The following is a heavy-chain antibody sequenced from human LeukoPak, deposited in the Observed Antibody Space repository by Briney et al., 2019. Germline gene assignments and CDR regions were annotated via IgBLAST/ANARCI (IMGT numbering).Heavy chain of an antibody. CDR2: IYYSGST. J-gene: IGHJ4*02. D-gene: IGHD6-13*01. Sequence: KSSETLSLTCTVSGGSISSYYWSWIRQPPGKGLEWIGYIYYSGSTYYSPSLKSRVTLSVDTSKNQFSLKLSSVTAADTAVYYCARGENPLNLHIAIVDYWGQGTLVTVSS. CDR3: ARGENPLNLHIAIVDY. V-gene: IGHV4-59*08. CDR1: GGSISSYY.